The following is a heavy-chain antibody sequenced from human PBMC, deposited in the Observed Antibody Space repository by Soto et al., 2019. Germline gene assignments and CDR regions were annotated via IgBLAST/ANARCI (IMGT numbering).Heavy chain of an antibody. CDR3: AKIVGGGSHHDAFDI. CDR2: TGGGGVST. D-gene: IGHD2-15*01. J-gene: IGHJ3*02. Sequence: EAQLLESGGGLVEPGGSLRLSCAASGFTFRSYAMTWVRQAPGKGLEWVSYTGGGGVSTYYADSVKGRFTSSRDDSKNTLYLQMNSLRAEYTALYYCAKIVGGGSHHDAFDIWGQGTMVTVSS. V-gene: IGHV3-23*01. CDR1: GFTFRSYA.